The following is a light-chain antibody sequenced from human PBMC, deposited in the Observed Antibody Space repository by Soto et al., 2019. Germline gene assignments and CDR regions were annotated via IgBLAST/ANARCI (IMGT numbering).Light chain of an antibody. J-gene: IGLJ1*01. CDR3: SSYTRSSTRV. V-gene: IGLV2-14*01. CDR1: SSDVGGYNY. Sequence: QSALTQPASVSGSPGQSLTISCTGTSSDVGGYNYVSWYQQHPGKAPKLMIYDVSNRPSGVSNRFSGSKSGNTASLTISGLQAEDEADYYCSSYTRSSTRVFGTGTRSPS. CDR2: DVS.